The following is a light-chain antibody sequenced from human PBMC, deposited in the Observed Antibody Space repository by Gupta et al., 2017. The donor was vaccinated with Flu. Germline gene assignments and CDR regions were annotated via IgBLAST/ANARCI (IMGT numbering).Light chain of an antibody. V-gene: IGKV2-30*02. CDR2: DVS. Sequence: DVVMTQSPLSLPVTLGQPASISCRSSQSLVHSDGNTYLNWFQQRPGQSPRRLIYDVSKRGSGVPDRFSGSGSGTDFTLKISRVEAEDVGVYYCRQGKHWLYTFGQGTKLEIK. J-gene: IGKJ2*01. CDR1: QSLVHSDGNTY. CDR3: RQGKHWLYT.